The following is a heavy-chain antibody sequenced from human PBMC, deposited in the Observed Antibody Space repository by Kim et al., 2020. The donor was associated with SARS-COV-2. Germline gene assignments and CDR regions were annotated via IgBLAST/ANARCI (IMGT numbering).Heavy chain of an antibody. Sequence: GESLKISCKGSGYSFTSYWIGWVRQMPGKGLEWMGIIYPGDSDTRYSPSFQGQVTISADKSISTAYLQWSSLKASDTAMYYCATTGGEGYDSSGYYYVWGQGTLVTVSS. CDR1: GYSFTSYW. J-gene: IGHJ4*02. D-gene: IGHD3-22*01. CDR2: IYPGDSDT. V-gene: IGHV5-51*01. CDR3: ATTGGEGYDSSGYYYV.